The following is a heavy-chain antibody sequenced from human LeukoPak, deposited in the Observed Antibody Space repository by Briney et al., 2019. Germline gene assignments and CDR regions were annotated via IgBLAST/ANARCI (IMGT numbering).Heavy chain of an antibody. J-gene: IGHJ6*02. CDR2: INHSGST. V-gene: IGHV4-34*01. D-gene: IGHD3-9*01. CDR1: GGSFSGYY. CDR3: ARHSVGIYDILTGGYYYYGMDV. Sequence: SETLSLTCAVYGGSFSGYYWSWIRQPPGKGLEWIGEINHSGSTNYNPSLKSRVTISVDTSKNQSSLKLSSVTAADTAVYYCARHSVGIYDILTGGYYYYGMDVWGQGTTVTVSS.